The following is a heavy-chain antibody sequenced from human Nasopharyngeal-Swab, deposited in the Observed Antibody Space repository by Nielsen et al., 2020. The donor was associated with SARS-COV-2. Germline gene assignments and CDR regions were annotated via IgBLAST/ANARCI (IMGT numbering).Heavy chain of an antibody. D-gene: IGHD4/OR15-4a*01. V-gene: IGHV4-39*01. Sequence: PAPGTGLAWIGNIYYSGSTYYSPSLKSRLTISVDTSKNQFSLKLSSVTAADTAVYYCARQPSMVHYYYYGMDVWGQGTTVTVSS. CDR2: IYYSGST. J-gene: IGHJ6*02. CDR3: ARQPSMVHYYYYGMDV.